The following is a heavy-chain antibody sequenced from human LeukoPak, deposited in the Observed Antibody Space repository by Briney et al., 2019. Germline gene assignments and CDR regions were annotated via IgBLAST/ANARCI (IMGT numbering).Heavy chain of an antibody. CDR1: GGSISSGDYY. J-gene: IGHJ4*02. D-gene: IGHD2-2*01. CDR2: IYYSGST. CDR3: ARECSSTSCAPV. V-gene: IGHV4-31*03. Sequence: SQTLSLTCTVSGGSISSGDYYWSWIRQHPGKGLEWIGYIYYSGSTYYNPSLKSRVTISVDTSKNQFSLKLSSVTAADTAVYYCARECSSTSCAPVWGQGTLVTVSS.